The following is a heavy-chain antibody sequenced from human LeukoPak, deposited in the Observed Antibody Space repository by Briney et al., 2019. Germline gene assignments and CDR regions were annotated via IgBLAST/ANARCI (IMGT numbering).Heavy chain of an antibody. Sequence: ASVKVSCKASGYTFTGYYMHWVRQAPGQGLEWMGRINPNSGGTNYAQKFQGRVTMTRDTSISTAYMELSRLRSDDTAVYYCARDYYYDSSGYYYDDSIYYYYGMDVWGQGTTVTVSS. CDR3: ARDYYYDSSGYYYDDSIYYYYGMDV. D-gene: IGHD3-22*01. CDR2: INPNSGGT. V-gene: IGHV1-2*06. CDR1: GYTFTGYY. J-gene: IGHJ6*02.